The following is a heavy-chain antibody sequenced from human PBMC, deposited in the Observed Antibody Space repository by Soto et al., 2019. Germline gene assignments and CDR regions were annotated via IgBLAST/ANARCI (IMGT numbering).Heavy chain of an antibody. CDR2: IRSKANSYAT. J-gene: IGHJ6*02. Sequence: GVSLRLSCAASGFTFSCSAMHWVRQASGKGLEWVGRIRSKANSYATAYAASVKGRFTISRDDSKNTAYLQMNSLKTEDTAVYYCXSGSSIAAAGNYYGMDVWGQGTTVTVSS. V-gene: IGHV3-73*01. CDR3: XSGSSIAAAGNYYGMDV. CDR1: GFTFSCSA. D-gene: IGHD6-13*01.